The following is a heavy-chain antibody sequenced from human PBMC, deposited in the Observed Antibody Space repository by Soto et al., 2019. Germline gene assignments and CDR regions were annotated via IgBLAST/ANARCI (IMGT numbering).Heavy chain of an antibody. V-gene: IGHV3-23*01. Sequence: EVQLLESGGGLVQPGGSLRLSCAASGFTFSNYAMSWVRQAPGKGLEWVSSISATGGSSHYAVPVKGRFTISRDNSMDTLYLQMNSLGAEETAVYSCAKVPNMPVVTHYFDSWGQRALLTVSS. D-gene: IGHD2-21*02. CDR1: GFTFSNYA. J-gene: IGHJ4*02. CDR2: ISATGGSS. CDR3: AKVPNMPVVTHYFDS.